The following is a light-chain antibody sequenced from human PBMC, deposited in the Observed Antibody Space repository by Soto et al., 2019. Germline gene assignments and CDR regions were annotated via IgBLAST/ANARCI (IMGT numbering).Light chain of an antibody. J-gene: IGKJ1*01. CDR1: QSMSSW. CDR3: QQYNNYPWT. CDR2: KAS. Sequence: DIQMTQSPSTLSASVGDRVTITCRASQSMSSWLAWHQQKPAKAPKLLIYKASSLESGVPSRFSGSGSGTEFTLTISSLQPDDFATYYCQQYNNYPWTFGQGTKVEIK. V-gene: IGKV1-5*03.